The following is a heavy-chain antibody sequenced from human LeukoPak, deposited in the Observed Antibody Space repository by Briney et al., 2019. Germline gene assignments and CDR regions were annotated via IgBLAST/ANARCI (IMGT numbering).Heavy chain of an antibody. CDR3: ARDRCSRTSCYQDY. CDR2: IWYDGSNK. V-gene: IGHV3-33*01. D-gene: IGHD2-2*01. Sequence: GGSLRLSCAASGFTFSSYGMHWVRQAPGKGLEWVAVIWYDGSNKYYADSVKGRFTISRDNSKNTLYLQMNSLRAEDTAVYYCARDRCSRTSCYQDYWGQGTLVTVSS. J-gene: IGHJ4*02. CDR1: GFTFSSYG.